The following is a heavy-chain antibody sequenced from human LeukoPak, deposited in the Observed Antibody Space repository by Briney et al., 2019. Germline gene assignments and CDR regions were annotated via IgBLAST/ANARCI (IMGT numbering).Heavy chain of an antibody. CDR1: GFTFDDYG. CDR2: INWNGGST. Sequence: GGSLRLSCAASGFTFDDYGMSWVRQVPGKGLEWVSGINWNGGSTGYADSVKGRFTISRDNAKNSLYLQMNSLRAEDTALYYCARGGYYDNSGASDYWGQGTLVTVSS. CDR3: ARGGYYDNSGASDY. J-gene: IGHJ4*02. V-gene: IGHV3-20*04. D-gene: IGHD3-22*01.